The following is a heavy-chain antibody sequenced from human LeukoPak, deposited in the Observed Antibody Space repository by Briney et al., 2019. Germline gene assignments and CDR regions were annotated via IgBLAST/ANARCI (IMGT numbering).Heavy chain of an antibody. CDR1: GYSFTNYW. CDR3: ARQDDLYFDY. D-gene: IGHD3/OR15-3a*01. V-gene: IGHV5-51*01. Sequence: GESLKISCKGSGYSFTNYWIGWVRQMPGKGLEWMGIIYPGDSDARYTPSFQGQVTISVDKSISTAYLQWSSLKASDTAMYYCARQDDLYFDYWGQGTLVTVSS. CDR2: IYPGDSDA. J-gene: IGHJ4*02.